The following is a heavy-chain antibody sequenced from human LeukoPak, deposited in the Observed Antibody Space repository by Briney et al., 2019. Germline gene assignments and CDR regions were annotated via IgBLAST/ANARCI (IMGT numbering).Heavy chain of an antibody. Sequence: PSETLSLTCTVSGGSISSGSYYWSWIRQPAGKGLEWIGRIYTYESPNYNPSLKSRVTISVDTSKNQFSLKLSSVTAADTAVYYCVRGRYSSGWFKDKNWFDPWGQGIPVTVSS. D-gene: IGHD6-19*01. CDR3: VRGRYSSGWFKDKNWFDP. J-gene: IGHJ5*02. V-gene: IGHV4-61*02. CDR2: IYTYESP. CDR1: GGSISSGSYY.